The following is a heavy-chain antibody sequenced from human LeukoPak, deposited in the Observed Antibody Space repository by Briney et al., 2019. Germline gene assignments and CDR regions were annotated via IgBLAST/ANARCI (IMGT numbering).Heavy chain of an antibody. V-gene: IGHV4-34*01. J-gene: IGHJ3*02. Sequence: SETLSLTCAVYGGSFSGYYWSWIRQPPGKGLEWIGEINHSGSTNYNPSLKSRVTISVDTSKNQFSLKLSSVTAADTAVYYCARTTVITYYDFWSGYHRRNDAFDIWGQGTMVTVSS. D-gene: IGHD3-3*01. CDR3: ARTTVITYYDFWSGYHRRNDAFDI. CDR1: GGSFSGYY. CDR2: INHSGST.